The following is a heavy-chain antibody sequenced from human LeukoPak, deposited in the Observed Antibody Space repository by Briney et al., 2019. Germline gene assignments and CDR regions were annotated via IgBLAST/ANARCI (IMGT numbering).Heavy chain of an antibody. D-gene: IGHD6-19*01. J-gene: IGHJ4*02. CDR2: ISSSSSYI. CDR1: GFTFSTYS. V-gene: IGHV3-21*01. CDR3: ARDSSGWNFDY. Sequence: PGGSLRLSCAASGFTFSTYSMNWVRQPPGKGLEWVSSISSSSSYIYYADSVKGRFTISRDNAKNSLYLHMNSLRAEDTAVYYCARDSSGWNFDYWGQGTLVTVSS.